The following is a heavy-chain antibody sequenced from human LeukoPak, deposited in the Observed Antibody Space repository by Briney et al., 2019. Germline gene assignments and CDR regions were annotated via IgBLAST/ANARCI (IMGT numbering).Heavy chain of an antibody. CDR1: GYTFTGYY. CDR2: INPNSGGT. V-gene: IGHV1-2*02. J-gene: IGHJ6*02. Sequence: AASVKVSCKASGYTFTGYYMHWVRQAPGQGLEWMGWINPNSGGTNYAQKFQGRVTMTRDTSISTAYMELSRLRSDDTAVYYCAREDIVVVPAASFGMDVWGQGTTVTVSS. D-gene: IGHD2-2*01. CDR3: AREDIVVVPAASFGMDV.